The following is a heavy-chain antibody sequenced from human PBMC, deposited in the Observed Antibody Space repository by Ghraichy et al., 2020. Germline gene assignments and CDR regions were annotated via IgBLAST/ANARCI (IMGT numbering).Heavy chain of an antibody. CDR3: ARESHNFWSALDV. Sequence: ASVKVSCKASGYTFSKYGLTWVRQAPGQGLEWMGWINAHDGNTYHAQTTQGRVTLTPATSTNTGYMELRNLTSDDTAVYYCARESHNFWSALDVWGQGTTVTVSS. V-gene: IGHV1-18*01. CDR1: GYTFSKYG. D-gene: IGHD3-3*01. J-gene: IGHJ6*02. CDR2: INAHDGNT.